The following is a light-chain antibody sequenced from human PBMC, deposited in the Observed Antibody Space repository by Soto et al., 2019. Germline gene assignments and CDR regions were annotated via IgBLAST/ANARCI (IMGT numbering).Light chain of an antibody. V-gene: IGKV1-6*01. J-gene: IGKJ1*01. CDR1: QDIRNT. CDR2: AAS. Sequence: AIQMTQSPSSLSASVGDRVAISCRASQDIRNTLAWYQQKPGEAPKLLIFAASNLQSGVPSRFSGSGSVTDFTLAFTGLQPEDFATYYCLQYSNFSWTFGQGTKVEVK. CDR3: LQYSNFSWT.